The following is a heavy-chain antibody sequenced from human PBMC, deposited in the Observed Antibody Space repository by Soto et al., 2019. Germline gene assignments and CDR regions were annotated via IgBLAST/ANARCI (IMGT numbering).Heavy chain of an antibody. CDR3: ARCYCIVCSCFKCWNFDL. D-gene: IGHD6-19*01. CDR2: IGTYIGKT. V-gene: IGHV1-18*01. J-gene: IGHJ2*01. CDR1: GYLFNNYG. Sequence: GQLVQSGAEVRKPGASVKVSCQASGYLFNNYGLSWVRQVPGQGLECVGWIGTYIGKTDYAQKFRDRVTMTADPSTNTASMELRSLTSDDSAFYYCARCYCIVCSCFKCWNFDLWGRGTLVTVSS.